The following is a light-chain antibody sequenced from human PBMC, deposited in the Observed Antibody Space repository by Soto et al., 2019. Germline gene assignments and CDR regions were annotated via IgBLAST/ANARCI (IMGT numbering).Light chain of an antibody. CDR2: GAS. V-gene: IGKV3D-15*01. J-gene: IGKJ4*01. Sequence: EIVMTQSPATLSVSPGERATLSCRASQSLTTNLAWYQQKPGQAPRLLIYGASSRATGIPDRFSGSGSGTDFTLTISRLYLVEFAVYHRQLYPFPTRRSSDLT. CDR3: QLYPFPTRRSSDLT. CDR1: QSLTTN.